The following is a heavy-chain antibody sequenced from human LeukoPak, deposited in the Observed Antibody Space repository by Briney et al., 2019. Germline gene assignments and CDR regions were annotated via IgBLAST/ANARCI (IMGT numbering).Heavy chain of an antibody. CDR1: GFTVSSDY. Sequence: GGSLRLSCAASGFTVSSDYMSWVRQAPGKGLEWVSVIYSSSITSYADSVKGRFTISRHNSKNTLYLQMNSLRADDTAVYYCARGRGAANDAFDIWGQGTMATVSS. V-gene: IGHV3-53*04. J-gene: IGHJ3*02. CDR3: ARGRGAANDAFDI. D-gene: IGHD3-10*01. CDR2: IYSSSIT.